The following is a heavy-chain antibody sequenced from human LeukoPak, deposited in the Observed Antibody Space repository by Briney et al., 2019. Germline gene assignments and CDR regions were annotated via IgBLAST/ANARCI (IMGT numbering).Heavy chain of an antibody. CDR3: ARGADIVATSEADY. Sequence: GRSLRLSCAASGFTFSSYGMHWVRQAPGKGLEWVAVIWYDGSNKYYADSVKGRFTISRDNSKNTLYLQMNSLRAEDTAVYYCARGADIVATSEADYWGQGTLVTASS. J-gene: IGHJ4*02. D-gene: IGHD5-12*01. V-gene: IGHV3-33*01. CDR2: IWYDGSNK. CDR1: GFTFSSYG.